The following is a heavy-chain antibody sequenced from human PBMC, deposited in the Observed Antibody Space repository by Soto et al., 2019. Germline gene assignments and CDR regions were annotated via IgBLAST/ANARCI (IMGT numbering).Heavy chain of an antibody. Sequence: QVQLVQSGAEVKKPGASVKVSCKASGYTFTSYYMHWVRQAPGQGLEWMGIINPSGGSTSYAQKCEGRVTMTRDTSTSTVYVELSSLRSEDTAVYYCARDYGATRRDWFDPWGQGTLVTVSS. V-gene: IGHV1-46*01. J-gene: IGHJ5*02. CDR1: GYTFTSYY. D-gene: IGHD4-17*01. CDR3: ARDYGATRRDWFDP. CDR2: INPSGGST.